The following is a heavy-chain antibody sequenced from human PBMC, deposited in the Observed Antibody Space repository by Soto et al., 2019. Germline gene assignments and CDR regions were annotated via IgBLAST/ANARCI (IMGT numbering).Heavy chain of an antibody. CDR1: GFTFGDYA. CDR2: IRSKAYGGTT. CDR3: ARGAYCSGGSCYSDSYYYSYMDV. Sequence: PVGSLRLSCTASGFTFGDYAMSWFRQAPGKGLEWVGFIRSKAYGGTTEYAASVKGRFTISRDNSKSIPDLQMNSLRAEDTAVYYCARGAYCSGGSCYSDSYYYSYMDVWGKGTTVTVSS. D-gene: IGHD2-15*01. V-gene: IGHV3-49*03. J-gene: IGHJ6*03.